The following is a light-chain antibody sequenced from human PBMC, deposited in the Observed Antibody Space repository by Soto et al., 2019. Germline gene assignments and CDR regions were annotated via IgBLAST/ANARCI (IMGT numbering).Light chain of an antibody. Sequence: EIVLTQSPATLSLSPGERATLSCRASQSVSSYLAWYQQKPGQAPRLLIYDASNRATGIPARFSGSGSGTHCTLTISSLEPEDFAVYYCQQRRNWPPLTYTFGQGNKLEI. J-gene: IGKJ2*01. CDR3: QQRRNWPPLTYT. CDR1: QSVSSY. CDR2: DAS. V-gene: IGKV3-11*01.